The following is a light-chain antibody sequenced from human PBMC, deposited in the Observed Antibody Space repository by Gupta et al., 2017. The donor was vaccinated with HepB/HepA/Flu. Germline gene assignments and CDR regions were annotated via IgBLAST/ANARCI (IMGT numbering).Light chain of an antibody. CDR2: YDS. J-gene: IGLJ3*02. Sequence: SYVLTQPPSVSVAPGQTASITCGGNNIRTKSVHWYQQKPGQAPVLVVYYDSDRHSGIPERFSGSNSGNTATLTISRVEAGDEADYYCQVWDSTSDLWVFGGGTKLTV. CDR3: QVWDSTSDLWV. V-gene: IGLV3-21*02. CDR1: NIRTKS.